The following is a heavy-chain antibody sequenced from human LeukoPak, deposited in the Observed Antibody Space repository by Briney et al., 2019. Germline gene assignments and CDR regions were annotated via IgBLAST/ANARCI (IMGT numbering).Heavy chain of an antibody. J-gene: IGHJ5*02. D-gene: IGHD2-15*01. V-gene: IGHV4-31*03. CDR3: ARAPSGCGGTCPSDH. Sequence: SETLSLTCTVSGGSISSGGYYWSWIRQHPGKGLEWIGYIYYSGSTYYNPSLKSRVTISVDTSKNQFSLKLSSVTAADTAVYYCARAPSGCGGTCPSDHWGPGTLVTVSS. CDR2: IYYSGST. CDR1: GGSISSGGYY.